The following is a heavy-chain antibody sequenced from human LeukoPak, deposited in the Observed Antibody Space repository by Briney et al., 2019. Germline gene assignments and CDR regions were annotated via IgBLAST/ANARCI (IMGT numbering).Heavy chain of an antibody. CDR2: MNPNSGNT. J-gene: IGHJ4*02. V-gene: IGHV1-8*01. CDR3: ARYSSGWYYFDY. D-gene: IGHD6-19*01. CDR1: GYTFTSYD. Sequence: ASVKVSCKASGYTFTSYDIHWVRQATGQGLEWMGWMNPNSGNTGYAQKFQGRVTMTRNTSISTAYMELSSLRSEDTAVYYCARYSSGWYYFDYWGQGTLVTVSS.